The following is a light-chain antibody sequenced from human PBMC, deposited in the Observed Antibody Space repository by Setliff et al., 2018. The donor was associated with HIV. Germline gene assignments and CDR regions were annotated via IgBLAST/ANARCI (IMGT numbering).Light chain of an antibody. CDR1: SSDVGGYNY. J-gene: IGLJ2*01. CDR3: SSYAGSNNFKV. CDR2: EVS. Sequence: QSVLTQPASVSGPPGQSITISCTGTSSDVGGYNYVSWYQQHPGKAPKLMIYEVSKRPSGVPDRFSGSKSGNTASLTVSGLQAEDEADYYCSSYAGSNNFKVFGGGTKVTVL. V-gene: IGLV2-8*01.